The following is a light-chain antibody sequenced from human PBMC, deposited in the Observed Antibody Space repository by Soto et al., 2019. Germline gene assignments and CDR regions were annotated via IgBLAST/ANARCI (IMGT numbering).Light chain of an antibody. CDR3: ETWDFNTRV. Sequence: QLVLTQSSSASASLGSSVKLTCTLSSGHSSYIIAWHQQQPGKAPRYLMKLEGSGSYNKGSGVPDRFSGSSSGADRYLTIFNLQFEDEADYYCETWDFNTRVFGGGIKLTVL. J-gene: IGLJ3*02. CDR2: LEGSGSY. V-gene: IGLV4-60*02. CDR1: SGHSSYI.